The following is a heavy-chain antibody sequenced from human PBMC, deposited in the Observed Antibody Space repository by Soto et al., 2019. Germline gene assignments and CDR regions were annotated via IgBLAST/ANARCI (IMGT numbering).Heavy chain of an antibody. D-gene: IGHD5-18*01. J-gene: IGHJ6*02. CDR2: IYYSGST. V-gene: IGHV4-39*07. CDR3: AKMTSGSYGRNYGMDV. Sequence: SETLSLTCTVSGGSISSSSYYWGWIRQPPGKGLEWIGSIYYSGSTYYNPSLKSRVTISVDTSKNQFSLRAEDTAVYYCAKMTSGSYGRNYGMDVWGQGTTVTVSS. CDR1: GGSISSSSYY.